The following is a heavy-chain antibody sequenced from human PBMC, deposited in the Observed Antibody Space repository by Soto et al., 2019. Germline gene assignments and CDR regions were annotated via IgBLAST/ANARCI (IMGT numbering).Heavy chain of an antibody. Sequence: ASVKVSCKASGYTFTSYDINWVRQATGQGLEWMGWMNPNSGNTGYAQKFQGRVTMTRNTSISTAYMELSSLRSEDTAVYYRARVVAYYYGSGSYYRAFDIWGQGTMVTVSS. V-gene: IGHV1-8*01. D-gene: IGHD3-10*01. CDR2: MNPNSGNT. CDR1: GYTFTSYD. J-gene: IGHJ3*02. CDR3: ARVVAYYYGSGSYYRAFDI.